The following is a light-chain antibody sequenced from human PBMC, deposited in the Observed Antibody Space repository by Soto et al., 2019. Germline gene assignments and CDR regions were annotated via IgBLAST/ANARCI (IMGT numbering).Light chain of an antibody. CDR1: QSISDW. Sequence: DIQMTQSPSTLSASVGDRVTITCRASQSISDWLAWFQLKPGKAPKLLIYDASSLESGVPSRFSGSGSGTEFTLTISSLQPDDFATYFCQQVHDYPITCGGGTKVDI. CDR2: DAS. J-gene: IGKJ4*01. V-gene: IGKV1-5*01. CDR3: QQVHDYPIT.